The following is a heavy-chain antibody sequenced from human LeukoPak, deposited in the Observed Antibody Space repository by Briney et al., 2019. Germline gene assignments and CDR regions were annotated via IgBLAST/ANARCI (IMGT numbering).Heavy chain of an antibody. CDR1: GFTFSSYA. Sequence: GGSLRLSCAASGFTFSSYAMSWVRQAPGKGLEWVSAVSASGGNTYYADSVKGRFTISRDNSKNTLYLQVNSLRAADPAVYYCGKGLYHDYSGIGDYWGQGTLVTVSS. V-gene: IGHV3-23*01. CDR3: GKGLYHDYSGIGDY. J-gene: IGHJ4*02. D-gene: IGHD3-16*01. CDR2: VSASGGNT.